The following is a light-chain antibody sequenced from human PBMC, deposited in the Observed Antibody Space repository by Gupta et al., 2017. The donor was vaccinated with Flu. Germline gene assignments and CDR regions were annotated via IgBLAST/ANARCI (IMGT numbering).Light chain of an antibody. V-gene: IGKV3-11*01. CDR1: QSVSSY. CDR3: QQRSNWPPT. Sequence: PATLSLSPGERATLSCRASQSVSSYLAWYQQKPGQAPRLLIYDASNRATGIPARFSGSGSGTDFTLTISSLEPEDFAVYYCQQRSNWPPTFGQGTKVEIK. J-gene: IGKJ1*01. CDR2: DAS.